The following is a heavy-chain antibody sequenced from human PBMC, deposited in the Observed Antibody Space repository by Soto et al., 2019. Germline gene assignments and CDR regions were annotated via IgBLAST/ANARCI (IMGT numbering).Heavy chain of an antibody. CDR3: ARYEYGNSLYGVDV. Sequence: QVHLQQRGAGLLKPSETLSLNCVVSGESFSGYYWSWIRQTPGMGLEWIGEVDHRGSTTYNPSLKNPASISIDSSKNLFSLELTSVTAADTALYFCARYEYGNSLYGVDVWGPGTRVTVSS. CDR1: GESFSGYY. V-gene: IGHV4-34*02. CDR2: VDHRGST. J-gene: IGHJ6*02. D-gene: IGHD1-7*01.